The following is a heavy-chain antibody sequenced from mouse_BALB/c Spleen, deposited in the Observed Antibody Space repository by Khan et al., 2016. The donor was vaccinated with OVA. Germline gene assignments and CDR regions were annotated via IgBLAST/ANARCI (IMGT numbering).Heavy chain of an antibody. CDR1: GYTFTSYV. CDR2: INPYNDDT. V-gene: IGHV1S136*01. D-gene: IGHD2-2*01. CDR3: TCGGYTSFAY. Sequence: VQLQQPGPELVKPGASVKMSCKASGYTFTSYVMNWVSQKPGQGLEWIGCINPYNDDTKYNEKFKGKATLTLDKSSSTAYMDFSSLTSEDPAVYCGTCGGYTSFAYWGQGTLVTVSA. J-gene: IGHJ3*01.